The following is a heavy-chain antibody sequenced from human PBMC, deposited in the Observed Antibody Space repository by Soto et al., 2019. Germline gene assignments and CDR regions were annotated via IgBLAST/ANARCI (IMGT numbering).Heavy chain of an antibody. J-gene: IGHJ6*02. CDR2: IKPGGGRT. CDR1: GYIFSSHC. D-gene: IGHD2-21*01. V-gene: IGHV1-46*01. CDR3: ARDVSGPGDTYVMYV. Sequence: ASVKVSCKASGYIFSSHCIYWVRQAPGQGLQWMGIIKPGGGRTAYAQKLQGRVTLTRDMSTCTVYMELTSLTYDDTGVYYCARDVSGPGDTYVMYVWGHGTTVTVSS.